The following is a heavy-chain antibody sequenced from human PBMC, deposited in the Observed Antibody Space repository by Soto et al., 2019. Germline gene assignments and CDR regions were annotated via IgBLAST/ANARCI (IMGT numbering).Heavy chain of an antibody. D-gene: IGHD6-6*01. CDR1: GGSIIXXXXX. V-gene: IGHV4-31*11. J-gene: IGHJ5*02. CDR3: AREDAARIERWFDA. CDR2: IYSSGST. Sequence: QVQLQESGPRLVKPSQTXSLSCAVSGGSIIXXXXXXXXXXXXXXRGLEWIGHIYSSGSTYYNPSLKSRVSISVDTSNNQFSLKLTSVTAADTAVYFCAREDAARIERWFDAWGQGILVTVSS.